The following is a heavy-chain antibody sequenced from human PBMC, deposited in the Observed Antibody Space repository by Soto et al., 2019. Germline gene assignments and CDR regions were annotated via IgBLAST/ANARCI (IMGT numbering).Heavy chain of an antibody. J-gene: IGHJ4*02. Sequence: SETLSLTCTVSGGSISSSSSYWGWIRQPPGKGLEWIGYIYYSGSTYYNPSLKSRVTISVDTSKNQFSLKLSSVTAADTAVYYCARALNEGATTTRTFDYWGQGTLVTVSS. CDR1: GGSISSSSSY. CDR3: ARALNEGATTTRTFDY. CDR2: IYYSGST. D-gene: IGHD1-26*01. V-gene: IGHV4-39*07.